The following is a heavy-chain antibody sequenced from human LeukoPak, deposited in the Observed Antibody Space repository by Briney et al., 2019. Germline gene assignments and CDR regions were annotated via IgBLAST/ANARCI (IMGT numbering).Heavy chain of an antibody. CDR3: ARGSQSLGYCSGGSCRAKIFDY. J-gene: IGHJ4*02. D-gene: IGHD2-15*01. V-gene: IGHV4-39*07. Sequence: PSETLSLTCTVSGGSISSAGYYWAWIRQPPGKGLEWIGEINHSGSTNYNPSLKSRVTISVDTSKNQFSLKLSSVTAADTAVYYCARGSQSLGYCSGGSCRAKIFDYWGQGTLVTVSS. CDR1: GGSISSAGYY. CDR2: INHSGST.